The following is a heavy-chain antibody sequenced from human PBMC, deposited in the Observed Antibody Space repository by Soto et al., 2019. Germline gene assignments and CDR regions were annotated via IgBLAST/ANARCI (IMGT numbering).Heavy chain of an antibody. D-gene: IGHD6-13*01. CDR3: AREIGAAAGTWSRTRLDP. CDR1: GGTFSGYA. V-gene: IGHV1-69*13. CDR2: IIPIFGTA. J-gene: IGHJ5*02. Sequence: SVKVACNASGGTFSGYAISWVRQAPGQGLEWMGGIIPIFGTANYAQKLQGRVTITAAESTSTAYMELSSLRSEDTAVYYCAREIGAAAGTWSRTRLDPWGQGTLVTVSS.